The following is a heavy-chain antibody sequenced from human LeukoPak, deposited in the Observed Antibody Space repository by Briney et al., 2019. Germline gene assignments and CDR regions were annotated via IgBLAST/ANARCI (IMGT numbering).Heavy chain of an antibody. V-gene: IGHV3-30-3*01. D-gene: IGHD6-6*01. J-gene: IGHJ4*02. Sequence: SGGSLRLSCAASGFTFSSYAMHWVRQAPGKGLEWVAVISYDGSNKYYADSVKGRFTISRDNSKNTLYLQMNSLRAEDTAVYYCARDGGGQLVGPFDYWGQGTLVTVSS. CDR3: ARDGGGQLVGPFDY. CDR1: GFTFSSYA. CDR2: ISYDGSNK.